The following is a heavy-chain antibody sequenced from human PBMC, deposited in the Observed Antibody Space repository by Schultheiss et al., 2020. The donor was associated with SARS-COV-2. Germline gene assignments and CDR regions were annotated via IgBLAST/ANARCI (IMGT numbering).Heavy chain of an antibody. CDR1: GFTFSSYA. Sequence: ALRLSCAASGFTFSSYAMHWVRQAPGKGLEWVSGISWNSGSIGYADSVKGRFTISRDNAKNSLYLQMNSLRAEDTALYYCAKGSIHYYDSSGYLDWWGQGTLVTVSS. CDR2: ISWNSGSI. J-gene: IGHJ4*02. CDR3: AKGSIHYYDSSGYLDW. V-gene: IGHV3-9*01. D-gene: IGHD3-22*01.